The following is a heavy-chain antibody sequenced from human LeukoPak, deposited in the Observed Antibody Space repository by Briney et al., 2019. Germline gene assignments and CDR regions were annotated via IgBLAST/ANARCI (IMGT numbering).Heavy chain of an antibody. Sequence: ASVKVSCKASGYTFTGYYMHWVRQAPGQGLEWMGWINPNSGGTNYAQKFQGRVTMTRDTSISTAYMELSRLRSDDTAVYYCARAITMVRGVTTYYYYYGMDVWGQGTTVTVSS. J-gene: IGHJ6*02. CDR3: ARAITMVRGVTTYYYYYGMDV. D-gene: IGHD3-10*01. CDR2: INPNSGGT. CDR1: GYTFTGYY. V-gene: IGHV1-2*02.